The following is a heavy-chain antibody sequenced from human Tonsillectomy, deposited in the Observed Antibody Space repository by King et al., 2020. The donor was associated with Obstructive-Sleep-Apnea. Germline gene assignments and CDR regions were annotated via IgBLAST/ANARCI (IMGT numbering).Heavy chain of an antibody. V-gene: IGHV3-48*04. CDR3: ARDNLLTGYYNLPSDAFDI. J-gene: IGHJ3*02. CDR1: GFTFSSYS. Sequence: VQLVESGGGLGQPGGSLRLSCAASGFTFSSYSMNWGRQAPGKGLEWVLYFSSSSSTIYYAVVLKGPLTSSRDNAKNSLYLQMNSLRAEDTAVYYCARDNLLTGYYNLPSDAFDIWGQGTMVTVSS. D-gene: IGHD3-9*01. CDR2: FSSSSSTI.